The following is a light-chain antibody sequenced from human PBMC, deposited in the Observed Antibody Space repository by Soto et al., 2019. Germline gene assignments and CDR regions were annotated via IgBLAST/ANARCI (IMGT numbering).Light chain of an antibody. J-gene: IGKJ1*01. Sequence: EIVLTQSPGTLSLSPGERATLSCRASQSVSSSFLAWYQQKPGQAPRLLIYCASSRATVIPDRFSGSGSGPEFTRTIRRREPEDCAVYYCQQYGRSPWTFGQGTKVDI. CDR3: QQYGRSPWT. CDR2: CAS. CDR1: QSVSSSF. V-gene: IGKV3-20*01.